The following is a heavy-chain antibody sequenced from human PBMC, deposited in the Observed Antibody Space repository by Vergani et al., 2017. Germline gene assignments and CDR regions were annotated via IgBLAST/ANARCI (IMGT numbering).Heavy chain of an antibody. J-gene: IGHJ6*02. V-gene: IGHV3-23*01. CDR2: ISGSGGST. CDR3: AREGAGGGYGSGSYIVSYYYGMDV. D-gene: IGHD3-10*01. CDR1: GFTFSSYA. Sequence: EVQLLESGGGLVQPGGSLRLSCAASGFTFSSYAMSWVRQAPGKGLEWVSAISGSGGSTYYADSVKGRFTISRDNSKNTLYLQMNSLRAEDTAVYYCAREGAGGGYGSGSYIVSYYYGMDVWGQGTTVTVSS.